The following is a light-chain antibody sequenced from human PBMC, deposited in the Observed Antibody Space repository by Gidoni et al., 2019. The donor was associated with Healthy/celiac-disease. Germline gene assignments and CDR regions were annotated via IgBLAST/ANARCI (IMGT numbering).Light chain of an antibody. CDR2: GNS. V-gene: IGLV1-40*01. Sequence: QSVLTQPPSVSGAPGQGVTISCTGSSANIGAGYDVPWYQQLPGTAPNLLIYGNSNRPSGVPDRFSCSKSGTSASLAITGLQAADEAAYYCQSYYSSLSAVVFGGGTKLTVL. J-gene: IGLJ2*01. CDR3: QSYYSSLSAVV. CDR1: SANIGAGYD.